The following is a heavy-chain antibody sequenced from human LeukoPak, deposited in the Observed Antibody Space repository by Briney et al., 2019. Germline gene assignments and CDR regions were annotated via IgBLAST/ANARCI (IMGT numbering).Heavy chain of an antibody. J-gene: IGHJ5*02. CDR2: IYYSGST. CDR1: GGSISTYY. V-gene: IGHV4-59*08. D-gene: IGHD5-12*01. Sequence: PSETLSLTCTVSGGSISTYYWNWIRQPPGKGLEWIGYIYYSGSTKYNPSLKTRVTISVDTSKNQFSLKLSSVTAADTAVYYCARGDVVATALDPWGQGTLVTVSP. CDR3: ARGDVVATALDP.